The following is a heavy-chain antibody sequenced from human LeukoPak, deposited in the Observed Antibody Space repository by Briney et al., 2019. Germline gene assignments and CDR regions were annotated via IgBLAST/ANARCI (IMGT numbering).Heavy chain of an antibody. CDR2: INWNSGNI. Sequence: GGSLRLSCAGAGFTFDDSVMHWVRQAPGKGLEWVSTINWNSGNIGYADSVKGRFTISRDNAKNSLYLQMNSLRAEDTALYYCAKSAYGGYVGYFDYWGQGTLVTVSS. J-gene: IGHJ4*02. CDR1: GFTFDDSV. V-gene: IGHV3-9*01. CDR3: AKSAYGGYVGYFDY. D-gene: IGHD5-12*01.